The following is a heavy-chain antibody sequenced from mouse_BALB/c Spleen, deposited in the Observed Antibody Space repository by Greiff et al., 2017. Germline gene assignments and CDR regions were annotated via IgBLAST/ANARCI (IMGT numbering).Heavy chain of an antibody. D-gene: IGHD2-4*01. CDR1: GYSITSDYA. CDR2: ISYSGST. CDR3: ASMITTTPFAY. V-gene: IGHV3-2*02. J-gene: IGHJ3*01. Sequence: EVKLMESGPGLVKPSQSLSLTCTVTGYSITSDYAWNWIRQFPGNKLEWMGYISYSGSTSYNPSLKSRISITRDTSKNQFFLQLNSVTTEDTATYYCASMITTTPFAYWGQGTLVTVSA.